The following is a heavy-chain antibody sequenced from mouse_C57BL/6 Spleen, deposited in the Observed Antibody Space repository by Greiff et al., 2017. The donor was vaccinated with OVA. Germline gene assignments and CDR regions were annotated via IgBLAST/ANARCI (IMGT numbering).Heavy chain of an antibody. V-gene: IGHV1-64*01. D-gene: IGHD1-1*01. CDR1: GYTFTSYW. Sequence: QVQLQQPGAELVKPGASVKLSCKASGYTFTSYWMHWVKQRPGQGLEWIGMIHPNSGSTNYNEKFKSKATLTVDKSSSTAYMQLSSLESEDSAVYYCARVITTVVATYYYAMDYWGQGTSVTVSS. J-gene: IGHJ4*01. CDR3: ARVITTVVATYYYAMDY. CDR2: IHPNSGST.